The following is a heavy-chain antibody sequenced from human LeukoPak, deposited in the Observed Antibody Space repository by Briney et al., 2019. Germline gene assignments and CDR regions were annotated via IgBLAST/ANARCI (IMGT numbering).Heavy chain of an antibody. J-gene: IGHJ4*02. Sequence: AASVKVSCKASGYTFTSYAMNWVRQAPGQGLEWMGWINTNTGNPTYAQGFTGRFVFSLDTSVSTAYLQISSLKAEDTAVYYCARRVLRLGELSLYYFDYWGQGTLVTVSS. CDR1: GYTFTSYA. CDR3: ARRVLRLGELSLYYFDY. D-gene: IGHD3-16*02. CDR2: INTNTGNP. V-gene: IGHV7-4-1*02.